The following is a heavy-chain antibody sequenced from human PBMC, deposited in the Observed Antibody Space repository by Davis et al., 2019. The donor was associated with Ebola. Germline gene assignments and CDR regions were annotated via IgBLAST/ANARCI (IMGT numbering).Heavy chain of an antibody. Sequence: GESLKISCAASGFTFSNYAMSWVRQAPGKGLEWVSGISGCGATTYYADSVKGRFTISRDDSKNTAYLQMNSLKTEDTAVYYCTGGNSPDYWGQGTLVTVSS. D-gene: IGHD4-23*01. CDR1: GFTFSNYA. CDR2: ISGCGATT. V-gene: IGHV3-23*01. J-gene: IGHJ4*02. CDR3: TGGNSPDY.